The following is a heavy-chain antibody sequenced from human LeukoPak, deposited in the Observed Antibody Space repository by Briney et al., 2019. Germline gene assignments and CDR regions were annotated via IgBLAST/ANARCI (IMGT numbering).Heavy chain of an antibody. D-gene: IGHD3-3*01. Sequence: GGTLRPSCAASGFTFSSYWMSWVRRAPGKGLESLANIKQDGSEKYYVTSVKARFTISRDNAKNSLYLQMNSLRAEDTAVYYCARDTRYDFWSGYPHAYWGQGTLVTASS. J-gene: IGHJ4*02. CDR2: IKQDGSEK. V-gene: IGHV3-7*01. CDR1: GFTFSSYW. CDR3: ARDTRYDFWSGYPHAY.